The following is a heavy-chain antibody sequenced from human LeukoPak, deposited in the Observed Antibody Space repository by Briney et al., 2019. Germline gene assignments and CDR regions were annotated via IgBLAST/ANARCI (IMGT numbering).Heavy chain of an antibody. CDR2: IMPLFGTA. V-gene: IGHV1-69*05. Sequence: SVKVSCKTSGGTLNNSAISWVRQAPGQELEWLGGIMPLFGTAGYAQKFQGRVTITKDESTRTVYLELTSLTSDDTAVYYCARDVHGDYGSGWFDPWGQGTLVSVSS. CDR3: ARDVHGDYGSGWFDP. J-gene: IGHJ5*02. CDR1: GGTLNNSA. D-gene: IGHD4-17*01.